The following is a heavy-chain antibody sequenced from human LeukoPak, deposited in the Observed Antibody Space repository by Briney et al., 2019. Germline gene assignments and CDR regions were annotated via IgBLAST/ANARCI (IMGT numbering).Heavy chain of an antibody. Sequence: PGGSLRLSCAVSGFTFSDYAMHWVRQAPGKGLEHVSTINTDGGSTYYAKSVKGRFTISRDNSKNTLYLQMGSLRAEDMAVYYCARRERDGYNYFDYWGQGTLVTVSS. CDR1: GFTFSDYA. J-gene: IGHJ4*02. CDR2: INTDGGST. CDR3: ARRERDGYNYFDY. V-gene: IGHV3-64*01. D-gene: IGHD5-24*01.